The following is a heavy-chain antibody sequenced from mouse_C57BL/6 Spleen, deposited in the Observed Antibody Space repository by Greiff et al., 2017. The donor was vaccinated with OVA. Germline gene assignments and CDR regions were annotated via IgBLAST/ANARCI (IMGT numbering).Heavy chain of an antibody. D-gene: IGHD2-4*01. V-gene: IGHV1-52*01. Sequence: QVQLQQPGAELVRPGSSVKLSCKASGYTFTSYWMPWVKQRPIQGLEWIGNIDPSDSETHYNQKFKDKATVTVDKSSSTAYMQLSSLTSEDSAGYYCARDEFYDYDWGGFEYWGQGTTLTVSS. J-gene: IGHJ2*01. CDR2: IDPSDSET. CDR1: GYTFTSYW. CDR3: ARDEFYDYDWGGFEY.